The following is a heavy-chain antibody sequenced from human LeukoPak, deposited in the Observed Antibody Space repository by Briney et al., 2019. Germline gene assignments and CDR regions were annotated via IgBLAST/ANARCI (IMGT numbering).Heavy chain of an antibody. CDR3: ARARAFDY. V-gene: IGHV3-64*01. J-gene: IGHJ4*02. Sequence: PGGSLRLSCAVSGFTFSSYAMHWVRQAPGKGLEYVSAIVSNGGATYYANSVKGRFTISRDNSKHTLYPQMGSLRAEDMAVYYCARARAFDYWGQGTPVIVSS. CDR2: IVSNGGAT. CDR1: GFTFSSYA.